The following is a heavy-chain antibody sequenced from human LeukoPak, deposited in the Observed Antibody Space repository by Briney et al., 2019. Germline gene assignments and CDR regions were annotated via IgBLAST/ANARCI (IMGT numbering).Heavy chain of an antibody. D-gene: IGHD5-24*01. CDR3: ARIRDGYNDAYDI. CDR1: GYTFTNSY. J-gene: IGHJ3*02. Sequence: ASVKVSCKASGYTFTNSYIHWVRQAPGQVLEWMGLINPDGGNTNYAQNFQGRVTLTRDTSTSTVCMELSSLRSEDTAIYYCARIRDGYNDAYDIWGQGTVVTVPP. V-gene: IGHV1-46*01. CDR2: INPDGGNT.